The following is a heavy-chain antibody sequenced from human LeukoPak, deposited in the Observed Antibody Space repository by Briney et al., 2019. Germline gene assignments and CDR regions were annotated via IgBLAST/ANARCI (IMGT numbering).Heavy chain of an antibody. D-gene: IGHD3-10*01. J-gene: IGHJ4*02. CDR2: ISSNGGST. V-gene: IGHV3-64*04. CDR1: GFTFSSSA. Sequence: TGGSLRLSCSASGFTFSSSAMHWVRQAPGKGLEYVSAISSNGGSTYYAASVKGRFTISRDNSKNTLYLQMNSLRAEETAVYYCARDRMVYTYWGQGTLVTVSS. CDR3: ARDRMVYTY.